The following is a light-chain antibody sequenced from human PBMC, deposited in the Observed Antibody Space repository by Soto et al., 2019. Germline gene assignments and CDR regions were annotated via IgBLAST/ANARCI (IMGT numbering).Light chain of an antibody. Sequence: QSALTQPPSVSGSPGQSVTISCTGTSSDVGSYNRVSWYQQPPGTAPKLIIYEVSNRPSGVSNRFSGSKSGNTASLTISGLQAEDEADYYCSSYTSIVTLVFGGGTKLTVL. CDR1: SSDVGSYNR. CDR2: EVS. V-gene: IGLV2-18*02. CDR3: SSYTSIVTLV. J-gene: IGLJ2*01.